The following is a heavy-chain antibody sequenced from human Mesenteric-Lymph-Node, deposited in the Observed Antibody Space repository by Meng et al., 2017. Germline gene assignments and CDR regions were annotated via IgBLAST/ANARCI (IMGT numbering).Heavy chain of an antibody. CDR1: GDSVSSNSAA. Sequence: QVQLQQSGPGLVEPSQTLSLTCAISGDSVSSNSAAWHWIRQSPSRGLEWLGMTCYRSKWYYDYAVSVKSRTTINPDTSRNQFSLQLNSVTPEDTAVYYCASWYFNYWGQGTLVTVSS. CDR3: ASWYFNY. J-gene: IGHJ4*02. V-gene: IGHV6-1*01. CDR2: TCYRSKWYY.